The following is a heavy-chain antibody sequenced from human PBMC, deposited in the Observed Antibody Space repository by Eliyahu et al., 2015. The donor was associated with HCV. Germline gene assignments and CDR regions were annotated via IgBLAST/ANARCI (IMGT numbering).Heavy chain of an antibody. J-gene: IGHJ4*02. D-gene: IGHD3-22*01. CDR3: ASDYYXSGAYYLYFDF. CDR1: GFTFSSYT. V-gene: IGHV3-21*02. CDR2: ITSGSTSM. Sequence: EVQLVESGGGLVKPGGSXRLXCAASGFTFSSYTMNWVRQAPGKGLEWVSSITSGSTSMYYADSVKDRFTISRDNTKNSLYLQMKXLRDEDTAVYYCASDYYXSGAYYLYFDFWGQGAXVTVSS.